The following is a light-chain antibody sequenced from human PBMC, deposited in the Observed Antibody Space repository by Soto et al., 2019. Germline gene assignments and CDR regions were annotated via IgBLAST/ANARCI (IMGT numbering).Light chain of an antibody. V-gene: IGLV2-14*01. CDR3: SSYANSSTRL. CDR1: NRDVGGYDY. CDR2: EVS. Sequence: QSALSQPASVSGSPGQSITISCTGSNRDVGGYDYVSWYQQHPGKAPKLMIYEVSNRPSGVSNRFSGSKSGNTASLTISGLQPEDEADYYFSSYANSSTRLFGTGTKLPVL. J-gene: IGLJ1*01.